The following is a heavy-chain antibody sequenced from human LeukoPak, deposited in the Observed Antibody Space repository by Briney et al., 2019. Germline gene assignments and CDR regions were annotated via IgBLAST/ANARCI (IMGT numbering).Heavy chain of an antibody. CDR3: ARDWSFPRIAAAGLKDY. V-gene: IGHV1-18*01. J-gene: IGHJ4*02. CDR2: ISAYNGNT. CDR1: GYTFTSYG. D-gene: IGHD6-13*01. Sequence: ASVKVSCKASGYTFTSYGISWVRQAPGQGLEWMGWISAYNGNTNYAQKLQGRVTMTTDTSTSTAYMELRSLRSDDTAVYYCARDWSFPRIAAAGLKDYWGQGTLVTVSS.